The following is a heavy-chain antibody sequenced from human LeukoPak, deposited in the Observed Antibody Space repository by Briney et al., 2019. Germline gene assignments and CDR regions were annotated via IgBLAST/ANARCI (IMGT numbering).Heavy chain of an antibody. V-gene: IGHV3-23*01. CDR1: GFTFSSYW. Sequence: GGSLRLSCAASGFTFSSYWMSWVRQAPGKGLEWVSAISGSGGSTYYADSVKGRFTISRDNSKNTLYLQMNSLRDEDTAVYYCARESGYHGSGFDPWGQGTLVTVSS. CDR2: ISGSGGST. D-gene: IGHD3-10*01. CDR3: ARESGYHGSGFDP. J-gene: IGHJ5*02.